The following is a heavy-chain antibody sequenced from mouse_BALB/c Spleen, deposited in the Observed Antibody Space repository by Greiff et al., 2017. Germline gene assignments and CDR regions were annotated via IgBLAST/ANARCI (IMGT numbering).Heavy chain of an antibody. CDR2: IWAGGST. D-gene: IGHD2-4*01. CDR3: ARGQSIYYDYDQAWFAY. V-gene: IGHV2-9*02. Sequence: VQLQQSGPGLVAPSQSLSITCTVSGFSLTSYGVHWVRQPPGKGLEWLGVIWAGGSTNYNSALMSRLSISKDNSKSQVFLKMNSLQTDDTAMYYCARGQSIYYDYDQAWFAYWGQGTLVTVSA. CDR1: GFSLTSYG. J-gene: IGHJ3*01.